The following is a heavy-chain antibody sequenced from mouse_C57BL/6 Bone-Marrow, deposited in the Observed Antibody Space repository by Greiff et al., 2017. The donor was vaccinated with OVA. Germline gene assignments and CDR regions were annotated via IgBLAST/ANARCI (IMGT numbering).Heavy chain of an antibody. D-gene: IGHD2-1*01. CDR3: ARFYYGNYHYYAMDY. Sequence: EVKLMESGPVLVKPGASVKMSCKASGYTFTDYYMNWVKQSHGKSLEWIGVINPYNGGTSYNQKFKGKATLTVDKSSSTAYMELNSLTSEDSAVYYCARFYYGNYHYYAMDYWGQGTSVTVSS. CDR1: GYTFTDYY. V-gene: IGHV1-19*01. J-gene: IGHJ4*01. CDR2: INPYNGGT.